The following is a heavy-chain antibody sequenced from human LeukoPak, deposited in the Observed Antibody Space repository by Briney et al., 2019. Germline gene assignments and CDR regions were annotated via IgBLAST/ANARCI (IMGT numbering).Heavy chain of an antibody. CDR2: IYYSGST. CDR3: ARQRYFDHYTQEYYYMDV. CDR1: GGSISSHY. D-gene: IGHD3-9*01. Sequence: PSETLSLTCTVSGGSISSHYWSWIRQPPGKGLEWIGYIYYSGSTNYNPSLKSRVTISVDTSKNQFSLKLSSVTAADTAVYYCARQRYFDHYTQEYYYMDVWGKGTTVTVSS. V-gene: IGHV4-59*11. J-gene: IGHJ6*03.